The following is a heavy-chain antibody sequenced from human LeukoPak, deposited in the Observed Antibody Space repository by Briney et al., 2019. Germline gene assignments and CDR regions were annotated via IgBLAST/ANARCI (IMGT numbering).Heavy chain of an antibody. Sequence: SVKVSCKASGGTFSSYAISWVRQAPGQGLEWMGRIIPILGIANYAQKFQGRVTITADKSTSTAYMELSSLRSEDTAVYYCARTRLNDYGDFYYYYGMDVWGQGTTVTVSS. CDR2: IIPILGIA. V-gene: IGHV1-69*04. CDR1: GGTFSSYA. J-gene: IGHJ6*02. CDR3: ARTRLNDYGDFYYYYGMDV. D-gene: IGHD4-17*01.